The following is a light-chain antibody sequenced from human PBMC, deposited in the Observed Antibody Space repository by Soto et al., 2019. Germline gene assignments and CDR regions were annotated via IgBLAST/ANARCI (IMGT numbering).Light chain of an antibody. J-gene: IGLJ2*01. V-gene: IGLV2-14*03. CDR3: GSYTTSNTVI. Sequence: SALTQPASVSGSPGQSITISCAGTSSDVGSYIYVSWFQQLPGKVPKLIIYNVSNRPSGVSNRFSGSKSGNTASLTISGLQAEDEADYYCGSYTTSNTVIFGGGTKLTVL. CDR1: SSDVGSYIY. CDR2: NVS.